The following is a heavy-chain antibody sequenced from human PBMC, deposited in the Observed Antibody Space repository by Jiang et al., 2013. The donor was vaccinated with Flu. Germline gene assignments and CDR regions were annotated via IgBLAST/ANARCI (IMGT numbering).Heavy chain of an antibody. CDR1: AWSLTSRGLG. CDR2: IDWDDNK. V-gene: IGHV2-5*02. Sequence: KPTQTLTLTCSVSAWSLTSRGLGVGWIRQPPGKALEWLALIDWDDNKHYSPRLNSRLTVTKDTSKKQVVFTMTDMDSVDTATYYCAHTSFFYYDFRRGYYM. CDR3: AHTSFFYYDFRRGYYM. D-gene: IGHD3-3*01. J-gene: IGHJ6*03.